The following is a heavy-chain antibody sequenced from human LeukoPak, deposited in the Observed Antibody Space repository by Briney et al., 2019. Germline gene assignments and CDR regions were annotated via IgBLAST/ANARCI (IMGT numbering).Heavy chain of an antibody. CDR2: IYYSGST. Sequence: SETLSLTCTVSGGSISSYYWSWIRQPPGKGLEWIGYIYYSGSTNYNPSLKSRVTISVDTSKNQFSLKLSSVTAADTAVYYCAREGSRSRNFDYWGQGTLVTVSS. CDR3: AREGSRSRNFDY. J-gene: IGHJ4*02. CDR1: GGSISSYY. D-gene: IGHD6-13*01. V-gene: IGHV4-59*12.